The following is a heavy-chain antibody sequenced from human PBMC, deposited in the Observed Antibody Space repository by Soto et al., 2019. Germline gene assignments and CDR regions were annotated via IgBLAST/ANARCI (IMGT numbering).Heavy chain of an antibody. CDR3: AKGGAVGATSRASYYFDY. CDR1: GFTFSSYG. J-gene: IGHJ4*02. Sequence: PGGSLRLSCAASGFTFSSYGMHWVRQAPGKGLDWVAVISYDGSNKYYADSVKGRFTISRDNSKNTLYLQMNSLRAEDTAVYYCAKGGAVGATSRASYYFDYWGQGTLVTVSS. CDR2: ISYDGSNK. V-gene: IGHV3-30*18. D-gene: IGHD1-26*01.